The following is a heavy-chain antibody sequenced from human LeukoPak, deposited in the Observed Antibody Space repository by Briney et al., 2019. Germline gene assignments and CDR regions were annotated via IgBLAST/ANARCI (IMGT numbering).Heavy chain of an antibody. V-gene: IGHV4-34*01. J-gene: IGHJ5*02. Sequence: SETLSLTCAVYGGSFSGYYWSWIRQPPGKGLEWIGEINHSGSTNYNPSPKSRVTISVDTSKNHFSLRLSSVTAADTAVYYCARGSYCSTTSCYLGTWFDPWGQGTLVIVSS. D-gene: IGHD2-2*01. CDR1: GGSFSGYY. CDR3: ARGSYCSTTSCYLGTWFDP. CDR2: INHSGST.